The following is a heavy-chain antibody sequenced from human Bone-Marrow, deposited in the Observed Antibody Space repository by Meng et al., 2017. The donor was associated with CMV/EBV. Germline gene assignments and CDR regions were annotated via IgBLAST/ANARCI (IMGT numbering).Heavy chain of an antibody. Sequence: ASVKVSCKASGYTFTSYGISWVRQAPGQGLEWMGWISAYNGNTNYAQKLQGRVTMTTDTSTSTAYMELRSLRSEDTAVYYCARERFCSSGSCYGIFDYWGQGTLVTSPQ. J-gene: IGHJ4*02. CDR3: ARERFCSSGSCYGIFDY. CDR2: ISAYNGNT. V-gene: IGHV1-18*01. CDR1: GYTFTSYG. D-gene: IGHD2-2*01.